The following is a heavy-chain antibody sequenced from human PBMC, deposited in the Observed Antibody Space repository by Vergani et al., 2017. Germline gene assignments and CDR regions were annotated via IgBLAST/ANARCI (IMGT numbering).Heavy chain of an antibody. D-gene: IGHD2-2*01. CDR1: GYTFTDYF. CDR2: INPNSGCT. Sequence: QVQLVQSGAEVKKPGASVKVSCKASGYTFTDYFMHWVRQAPGQGLEWMGWINPNSGCTNYAQKCQGMFTMTRDTSISKEYMELSNLRTADTAVYYCSRVGTSSIRNYFDSWGQGTLVTVSS. V-gene: IGHV1-2*02. J-gene: IGHJ4*02. CDR3: SRVGTSSIRNYFDS.